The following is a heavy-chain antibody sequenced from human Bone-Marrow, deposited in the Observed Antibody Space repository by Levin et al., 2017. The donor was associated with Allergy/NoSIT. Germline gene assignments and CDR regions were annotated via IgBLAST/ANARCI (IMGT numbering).Heavy chain of an antibody. J-gene: IGHJ4*02. V-gene: IGHV3-48*02. CDR1: GFTFSVYS. Sequence: GGSLRLSCSASGFTFSVYSMNWVRQAPGKGLEWLSYISSSSDSIYYADSVKGRFTISRDNAKNSLYLQMNNLRDEDTAVYYCASSGDWLSDPLDNWGQGTLVTVSS. CDR2: ISSSSDSI. CDR3: ASSGDWLSDPLDN. D-gene: IGHD3/OR15-3a*01.